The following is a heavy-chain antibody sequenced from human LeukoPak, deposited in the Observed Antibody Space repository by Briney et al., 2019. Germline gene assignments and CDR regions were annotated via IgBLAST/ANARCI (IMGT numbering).Heavy chain of an antibody. Sequence: SETLSLTCTVSGGSISSSSDYWGWIRQPPGKGLEWIGSIYYSGSTYYNPSLKSRVTISVDTSMNQFSLKLSSVTAADTAVYYCARDRVGARYFDYWGQGTLVTVSS. CDR1: GGSISSSSDY. CDR2: IYYSGST. D-gene: IGHD1-26*01. J-gene: IGHJ4*02. V-gene: IGHV4-39*07. CDR3: ARDRVGARYFDY.